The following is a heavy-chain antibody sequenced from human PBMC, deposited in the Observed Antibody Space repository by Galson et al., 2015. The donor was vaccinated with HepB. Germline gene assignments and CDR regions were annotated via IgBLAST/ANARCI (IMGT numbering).Heavy chain of an antibody. CDR2: INHSGST. V-gene: IGHV4-34*01. Sequence: ETLSLTCAVYGGSFSGYYWSWIRQPPGKGLEWIGEINHSGSTNYNPSLKSRVTISVDTSKNQFSLKLSSVTAADTAVYYCARADSSGYYLFHYWGQGTLVTVSS. D-gene: IGHD3-22*01. J-gene: IGHJ4*02. CDR1: GGSFSGYY. CDR3: ARADSSGYYLFHY.